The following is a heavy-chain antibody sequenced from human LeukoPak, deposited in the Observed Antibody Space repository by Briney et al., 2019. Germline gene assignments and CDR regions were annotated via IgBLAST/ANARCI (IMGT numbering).Heavy chain of an antibody. CDR3: ARDRDLYYFDY. CDR2: IWYDGSNK. Sequence: GGSLRLSCAASGFTFSSYGMHWVRQAPGKGLEWVAVIWYDGSNKYYADSVKGRFTISRDNSKNTLYLQMNSLRAEDTAVYYCARDRDLYYFDYWGQGTLVTASS. CDR1: GFTFSSYG. J-gene: IGHJ4*02. V-gene: IGHV3-33*01.